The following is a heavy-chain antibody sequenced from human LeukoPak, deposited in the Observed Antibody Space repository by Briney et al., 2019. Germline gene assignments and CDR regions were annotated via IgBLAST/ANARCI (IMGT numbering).Heavy chain of an antibody. CDR3: VTESGWLFDY. CDR1: GFTFSNAW. J-gene: IGHJ4*02. CDR2: ISPDGQNI. D-gene: IGHD5-12*01. V-gene: IGHV3/OR16-8*01. Sequence: GGSLRLSCAASGFTFSNAWMSWVRLAPGKGMEWVAYISPDGQNIHYADSVKGRSTISRDNAKNSLFLQVNSLRAEDTAMYYCVTESGWLFDYWGQGTLVTVSS.